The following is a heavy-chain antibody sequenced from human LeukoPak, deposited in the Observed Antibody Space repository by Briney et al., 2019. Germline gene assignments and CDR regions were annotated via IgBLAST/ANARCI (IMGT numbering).Heavy chain of an antibody. CDR1: GYSFTSYW. V-gene: IGHV5-10-1*01. D-gene: IGHD1-26*01. Sequence: GESLKISCKGSGYSFTSYWISWVRQMPGKGLEWMGRIDPSDSYTNYSPSFQGHVSISADKSISTAYLQWSSLKASDTAMYYCARTPYSGSPFDYWGQGTLVTVSS. J-gene: IGHJ4*02. CDR2: IDPSDSYT. CDR3: ARTPYSGSPFDY.